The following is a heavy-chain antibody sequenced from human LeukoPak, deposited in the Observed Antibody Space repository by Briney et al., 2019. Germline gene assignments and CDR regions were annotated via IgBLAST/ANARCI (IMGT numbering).Heavy chain of an antibody. J-gene: IGHJ2*01. CDR3: ARLSFGAYASYWYFDL. D-gene: IGHD5-12*01. CDR2: IYPGDSDT. V-gene: IGHV5-51*01. Sequence: GESLKISCKGSGYSFTSYWIGWVRQMPGKGLEWMGIIYPGDSDTRYSPSFQGQVTISADKSITTAYLQWSSLKASDTAMYYCARLSFGAYASYWYFDLWGRGTLVTVSS. CDR1: GYSFTSYW.